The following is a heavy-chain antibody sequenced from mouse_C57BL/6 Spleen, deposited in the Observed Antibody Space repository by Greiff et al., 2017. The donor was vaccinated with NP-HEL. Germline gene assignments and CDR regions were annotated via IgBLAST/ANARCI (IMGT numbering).Heavy chain of an antibody. CDR1: GYTFTSYW. J-gene: IGHJ4*01. CDR2: SDPSDSYT. Sequence: VQLQQPGAELVKPGASVKLSCKASGYTFTSYWMQWVKQRPGQGLEWIGESDPSDSYTKYNQKFKGKATLTVDTSSSTAYMQLSSLTSEDSAVYYCARVDGYDGNYYAMDYWGQGTSVTVSS. CDR3: ARVDGYDGNYYAMDY. D-gene: IGHD2-2*01. V-gene: IGHV1-50*01.